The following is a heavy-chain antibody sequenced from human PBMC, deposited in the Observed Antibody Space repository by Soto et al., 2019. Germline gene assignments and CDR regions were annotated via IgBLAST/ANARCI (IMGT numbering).Heavy chain of an antibody. D-gene: IGHD3-9*01. CDR2: INANTGNT. CDR1: GYTFTNYA. Sequence: ASVKGSCKASGYTFTNYAVHWVRQAPGQRLERMGWINANTGNTQYSQKFQGRITMTRNTSISTAYMELSSLRSEDTAVYYCARDTQYYDILTGYYPDDAFDIWGQWTMVTVSS. J-gene: IGHJ3*02. CDR3: ARDTQYYDILTGYYPDDAFDI. V-gene: IGHV1-8*02.